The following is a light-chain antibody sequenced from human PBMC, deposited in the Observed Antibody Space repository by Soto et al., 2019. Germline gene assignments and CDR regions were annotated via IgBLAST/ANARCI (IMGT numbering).Light chain of an antibody. CDR2: AAS. CDR3: QKYNSAPWT. Sequence: DIQMTQSPSSLSASVGDRVTITCRASQVISNYLAWYQQKPGKVPKLLVYAASTLQSGVPFRFSGSGSGTDFTLTISSLQPEDVATYYCQKYNSAPWTFGQGTKVDI. CDR1: QVISNY. J-gene: IGKJ1*01. V-gene: IGKV1-27*01.